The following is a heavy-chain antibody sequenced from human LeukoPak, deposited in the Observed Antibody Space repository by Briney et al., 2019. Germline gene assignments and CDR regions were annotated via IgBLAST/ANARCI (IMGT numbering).Heavy chain of an antibody. CDR2: IYTSGST. V-gene: IGHV4-61*02. Sequence: KTSETLSLTCTVSGVSISSGSYYWSWIRQPAGKGLEWIGRIYTSGSTNYNPSLKSRVTISVDTSKNQFSLKLSSVTAADTAVYYCARGPGDFWSGYQMDYWGQGTLVTVSS. D-gene: IGHD3-3*01. CDR1: GVSISSGSYY. J-gene: IGHJ4*02. CDR3: ARGPGDFWSGYQMDY.